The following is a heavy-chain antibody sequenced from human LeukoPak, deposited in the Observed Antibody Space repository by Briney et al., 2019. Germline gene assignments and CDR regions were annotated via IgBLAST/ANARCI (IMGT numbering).Heavy chain of an antibody. D-gene: IGHD1-26*01. Sequence: ASVKVSCKVSGNTLTELSMPGVGQPPEKGLGGRGGFDPEDGETIYAQKFQGRVTMTEDTSTDTAYMELSSLRSEDTAVYYCAAVKYSGSYYPFDYWGQGTLVTVSS. CDR1: GNTLTELS. CDR3: AAVKYSGSYYPFDY. CDR2: FDPEDGET. J-gene: IGHJ4*02. V-gene: IGHV1-24*01.